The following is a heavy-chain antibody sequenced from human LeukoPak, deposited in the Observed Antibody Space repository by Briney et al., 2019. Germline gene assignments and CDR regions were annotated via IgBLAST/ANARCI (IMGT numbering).Heavy chain of an antibody. D-gene: IGHD6-6*01. CDR3: ARAARIAAHLYYYYGMDV. CDR2: IWYDGSNK. Sequence: PGGSLRLSCAASGFTFSSYGMHWVRQAPGKGLEWVAVIWYDGSNKYYADSVKGRFTISRDNSKNTLYLQMNSLRAEDTAVYYCARAARIAAHLYYYYGMDVWGRGTTVTVSS. CDR1: GFTFSSYG. J-gene: IGHJ6*02. V-gene: IGHV3-33*01.